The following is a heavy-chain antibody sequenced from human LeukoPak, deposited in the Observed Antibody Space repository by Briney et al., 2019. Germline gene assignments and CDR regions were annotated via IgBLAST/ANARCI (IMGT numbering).Heavy chain of an antibody. D-gene: IGHD6-25*01. V-gene: IGHV4-39*01. CDR1: GGSMSSSSHY. CDR2: LYYSGRT. J-gene: IGHJ4*02. Sequence: SETLSLTCSVSGGSMSSSSHYWGWVRQPPGKELQWIGSLYYSGRTFYTPSLEGRVTMSIDTSNNQFSLRMSSVTAADTAVYYCARLAAGTWSYDYWGQGSLVTVSS. CDR3: ARLAAGTWSYDY.